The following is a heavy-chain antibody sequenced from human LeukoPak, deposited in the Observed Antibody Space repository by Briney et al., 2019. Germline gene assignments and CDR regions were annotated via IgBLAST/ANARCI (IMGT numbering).Heavy chain of an antibody. Sequence: GGSLRLSCAVSRLKISDYSMSWIRQSPGKGLEWVSSINNGGDVNQYANSVKGRFTVSRDNTKNSLYLQMNSLTAEDTAVYYCVVQAGLTYYDISFDSWGQGTLVTVSS. CDR2: INNGGDVN. CDR1: RLKISDYS. V-gene: IGHV3-11*01. CDR3: VVQAGLTYYDISFDS. D-gene: IGHD3-9*01. J-gene: IGHJ5*01.